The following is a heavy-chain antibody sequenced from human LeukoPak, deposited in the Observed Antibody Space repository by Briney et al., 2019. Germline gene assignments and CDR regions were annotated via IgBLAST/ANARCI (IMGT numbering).Heavy chain of an antibody. CDR1: GGSISSSSYY. CDR2: IYYSGST. D-gene: IGHD3-22*01. CDR3: ARHSRHMIVVVTYFDY. V-gene: IGHV4-39*01. Sequence: PSETLSLTCTVPGGSISSSSYYWGWIRQPPGKGLEWIGSIYYSGSTYYNPSLKSRVTISVDTSKNQFSLKLSSVTAADTAVYYCARHSRHMIVVVTYFDYWGQGTLVTVSS. J-gene: IGHJ4*02.